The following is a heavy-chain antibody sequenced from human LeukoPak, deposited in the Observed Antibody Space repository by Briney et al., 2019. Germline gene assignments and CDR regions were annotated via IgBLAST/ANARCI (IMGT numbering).Heavy chain of an antibody. CDR2: FYAGGSA. V-gene: IGHV3-53*01. CDR1: GFTFSSKY. Sequence: GGSLRLSCAASGFTFSSKYMSWVRQAPGKGLEWISVFYAGGSACYADSVKGRFTISRDNSKNTLYLQMNSLRAEDTAVYYCARGLYSSSPPDYWGQGTLVTVSS. CDR3: ARGLYSSSPPDY. D-gene: IGHD6-13*01. J-gene: IGHJ4*02.